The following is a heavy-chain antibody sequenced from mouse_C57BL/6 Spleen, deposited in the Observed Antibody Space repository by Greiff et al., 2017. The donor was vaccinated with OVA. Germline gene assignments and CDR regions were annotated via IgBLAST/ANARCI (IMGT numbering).Heavy chain of an antibody. Sequence: QVQLQQPGAELVKPGASVKLSCKASGYTFTSYWMHWVKQRPGQGLEWIGMIHPNSGSTNYNKKFKSKATLTVDKSSSTAYMQLSSLTSEDSAVYYCARIEGGYAMDYWGQGTSVTVSS. J-gene: IGHJ4*01. CDR3: ARIEGGYAMDY. V-gene: IGHV1-64*01. CDR2: IHPNSGST. CDR1: GYTFTSYW.